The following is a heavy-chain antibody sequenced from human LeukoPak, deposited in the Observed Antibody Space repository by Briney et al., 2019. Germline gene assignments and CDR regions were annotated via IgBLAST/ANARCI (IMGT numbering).Heavy chain of an antibody. CDR1: GFTFSSYE. CDR2: ITSSGNTI. V-gene: IGHV3-48*03. Sequence: GGSLRLSCEASGFTFSSYEMSWVRQAPGKGLEWVSYITSSGNTIHYADSVKARFTISRDNAKNSLYLQMNSLRAEDTAVYYCAREGFTMVRGVKYNWFDPWGQGTLVTVSS. CDR3: AREGFTMVRGVKYNWFDP. J-gene: IGHJ5*02. D-gene: IGHD3-10*01.